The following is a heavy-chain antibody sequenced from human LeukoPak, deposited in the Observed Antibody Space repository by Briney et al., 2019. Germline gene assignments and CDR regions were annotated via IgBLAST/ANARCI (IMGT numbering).Heavy chain of an antibody. D-gene: IGHD6-13*01. V-gene: IGHV4-34*01. J-gene: IGHJ5*02. CDR1: GGSFSGYY. CDR2: INHSGST. Sequence: PSETLSLTCAVYGGSFSGYYWSWIRQPPGKGLEWIGGINHSGSTNYNPSLKSRVTISVDTSKNQFSLKLSSVTAADTAVYYCAREALMYSSSWYPWFDPWGQGTLVTVSS. CDR3: AREALMYSSSWYPWFDP.